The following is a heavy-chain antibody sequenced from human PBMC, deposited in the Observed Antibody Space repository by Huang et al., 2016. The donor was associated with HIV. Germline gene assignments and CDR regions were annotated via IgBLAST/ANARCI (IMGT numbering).Heavy chain of an antibody. CDR3: ARAKDTWDAYDI. V-gene: IGHV3-30-3*01. J-gene: IGHJ3*02. CDR1: GFPFNNHA. CDR2: ISNDGSNN. Sequence: QVQLVESGGGVVQPGRSLRLSCAASGFPFNNHAMHWVRQAPGKGLDVVAVISNDGSNNYYADSGKGRFTISRDSSKSTLFLHMTSLRTEDTAVYYCARAKDTWDAYDIWGQGTMVIVSS. D-gene: IGHD5-18*01.